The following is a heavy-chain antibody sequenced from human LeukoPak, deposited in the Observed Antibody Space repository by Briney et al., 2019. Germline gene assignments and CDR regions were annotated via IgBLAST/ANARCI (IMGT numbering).Heavy chain of an antibody. J-gene: IGHJ6*02. CDR1: GGSISGYF. D-gene: IGHD2/OR15-2a*01. CDR3: ARHDPVGHFLRGMDA. V-gene: IGHV4-59*08. CDR2: IYYTGST. Sequence: KTSETLSLTCAVSGGSISGYFWSWSRQPPGKGLEWIGYIYYTGSTIYNPSLRSRVTMSVDVSKNQFSLDLTSVTAADTALYYCARHDPVGHFLRGMDAWGQGTTVTVSS.